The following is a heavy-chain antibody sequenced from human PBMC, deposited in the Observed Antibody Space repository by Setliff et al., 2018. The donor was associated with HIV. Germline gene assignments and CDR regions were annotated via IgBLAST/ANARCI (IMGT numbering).Heavy chain of an antibody. CDR1: GFTFSDHY. CDR2: TTNKADSYNT. V-gene: IGHV3-72*01. Sequence: SLRLSCVASGFTFSDHYMDWVRQAPGKGLEWVGRTTNKADSYNTNYAASVKGRFTIARDDSKKSLYLQMNSLKIEDTAVYYCVRGLGSEFDYWGQGTLVTVSS. J-gene: IGHJ4*02. CDR3: VRGLGSEFDY. D-gene: IGHD2-15*01.